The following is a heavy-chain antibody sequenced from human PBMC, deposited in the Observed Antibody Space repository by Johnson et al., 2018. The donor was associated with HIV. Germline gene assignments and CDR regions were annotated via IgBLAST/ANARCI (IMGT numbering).Heavy chain of an antibody. Sequence: QVQLVESGGGVVQPGRSLRLSCAASGFTFSSYAMHWVRQAPGKGLEWVAVISYDGSNKYYADSVKGRFTISRDNSKNTLYLQMNSLRAEDTAVYYCAREGGSKDAFDIWCQGTMVTVSS. D-gene: IGHD3-16*01. CDR2: ISYDGSNK. CDR3: AREGGSKDAFDI. CDR1: GFTFSSYA. V-gene: IGHV3-30*04. J-gene: IGHJ3*02.